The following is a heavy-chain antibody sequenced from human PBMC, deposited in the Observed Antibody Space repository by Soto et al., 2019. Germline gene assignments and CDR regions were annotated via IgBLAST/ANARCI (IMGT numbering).Heavy chain of an antibody. J-gene: IGHJ6*02. Sequence: SSETLSLTCAVSGYSIRSGYFWGWIRQPPGKGLEWIGSMYHSGITYYNLSLKSRVTMSVDTSKNQLSLKLSSATAADTAVYYCARSMYSTSAQLYYGMDVWGQGTTVTV. CDR3: ARSMYSTSAQLYYGMDV. CDR2: MYHSGIT. CDR1: GYSIRSGYF. D-gene: IGHD6-6*01. V-gene: IGHV4-38-2*01.